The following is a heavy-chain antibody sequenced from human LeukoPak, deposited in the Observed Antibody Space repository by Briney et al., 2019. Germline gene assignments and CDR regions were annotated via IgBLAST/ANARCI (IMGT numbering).Heavy chain of an antibody. Sequence: SGTLSLTCTVSGGSISSYYWSWIRQPAGKGLEWIGRIYTSGSTNYNPSLESRVTMSVDTSKNQFSLKLSSVTAADTAVYYCARDLGWSGYYHPSDYYYYMDVWGKGTTVTVSS. J-gene: IGHJ6*03. V-gene: IGHV4-4*07. CDR2: IYTSGST. CDR3: ARDLGWSGYYHPSDYYYYMDV. D-gene: IGHD3-3*01. CDR1: GGSISSYY.